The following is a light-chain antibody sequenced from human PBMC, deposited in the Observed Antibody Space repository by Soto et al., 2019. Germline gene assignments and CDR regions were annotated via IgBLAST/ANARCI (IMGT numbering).Light chain of an antibody. CDR2: AAS. CDR3: LQDYNYPRT. V-gene: IGKV1-6*01. J-gene: IGKJ1*01. CDR1: QDIRNE. Sequence: AIHMTQSPSSLSASVGDRVTITCRASQDIRNELGWYQQRPGKAPKLLIYAASTLQSGVPSRFSASGSGTDFTLTISSLQPEDFATYYCLQDYNYPRTFGPGTKVDIK.